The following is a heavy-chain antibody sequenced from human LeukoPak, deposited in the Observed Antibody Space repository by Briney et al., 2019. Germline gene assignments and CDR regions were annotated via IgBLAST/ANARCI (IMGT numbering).Heavy chain of an antibody. CDR1: GFTFSSYA. J-gene: IGHJ6*02. D-gene: IGHD4-17*01. CDR2: ISGSGGST. V-gene: IGHV3-23*01. Sequence: PGGSLRLSCAASGFTFSSYAMSWVRQAPGKGLEWVSAISGSGGSTYYADSVKGRFTISRDNSKNTLYLQMNSLRAEDTAVYYCARENYGDYGIYGMDVWGQGTTVTVSS. CDR3: ARENYGDYGIYGMDV.